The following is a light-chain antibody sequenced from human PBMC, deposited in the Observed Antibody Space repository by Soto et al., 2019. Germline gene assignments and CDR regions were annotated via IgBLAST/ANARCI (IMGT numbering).Light chain of an antibody. J-gene: IGLJ1*01. CDR1: SSNSGSNT. CDR3: AAWDDSLNGRYV. CDR2: SNN. V-gene: IGLV1-44*01. Sequence: QSVLTQPPSASGTPGQRVTISCSGSSSNSGSNTVNWYQQRPGTAPKLLIYSNNQRPSGVPDRFSGSKSGTSASLAISGLQSEDEADYYCAAWDDSLNGRYVFGTGTKLTVL.